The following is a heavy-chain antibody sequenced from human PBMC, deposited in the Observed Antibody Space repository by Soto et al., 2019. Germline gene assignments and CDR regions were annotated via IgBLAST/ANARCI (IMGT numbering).Heavy chain of an antibody. CDR3: ARGAGPPWFDP. J-gene: IGHJ5*02. V-gene: IGHV4-4*07. CDR1: GGSISSYY. CDR2: IYANGNS. Sequence: SETLSLTCTVSGGSISSYYWSWIRQPAGKGLEWIGRIYANGNSDYNPSLKSRVTVSIDTSKNQFSLKVTSVTAADTAVYYCARGAGPPWFDPWGQGTLVTVSS.